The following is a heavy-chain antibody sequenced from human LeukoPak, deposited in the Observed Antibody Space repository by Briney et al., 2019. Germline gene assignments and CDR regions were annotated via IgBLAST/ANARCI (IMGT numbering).Heavy chain of an antibody. CDR3: ANTASYTYYDILTGYSGGLGAFDI. CDR2: ISGSGGST. D-gene: IGHD3-9*01. CDR1: GFTFSSYA. J-gene: IGHJ3*02. Sequence: GXLRLSCAASGFTFSSYAMSWVRQAPGKGLEWVSAISGSGGSTYYADSVKGRFTISRDNSKNTLYLQMNSLRAEDTAVYYCANTASYTYYDILTGYSGGLGAFDIWGQGTMVTVSS. V-gene: IGHV3-23*01.